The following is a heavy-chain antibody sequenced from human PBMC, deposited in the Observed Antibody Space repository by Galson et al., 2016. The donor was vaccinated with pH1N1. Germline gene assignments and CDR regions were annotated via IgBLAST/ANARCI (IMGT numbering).Heavy chain of an antibody. Sequence: VSYISSSGSTIYYADSVKGRFTISRDNAKNSLYLQMNSLRAEDTAVYYCARSRRAAIYYYGMDVWGQGTTVTVSS. D-gene: IGHD2-2*01. J-gene: IGHJ6*02. CDR3: ARSRRAAIYYYGMDV. CDR2: ISSSGSTI. V-gene: IGHV3-11*01.